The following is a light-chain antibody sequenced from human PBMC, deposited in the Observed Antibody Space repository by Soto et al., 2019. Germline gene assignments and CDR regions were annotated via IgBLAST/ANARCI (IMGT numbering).Light chain of an antibody. CDR2: AAS. J-gene: IGKJ1*01. Sequence: DIQMTQSPSSQSASVGDRVTITCRASQSISSYLNWYQQKPGKAPKLLIYAASSLQSGVPSRFSGSGSGTDFTLTISSLQPEDFATYYCQPSYSTVWTFGQGTKVEIK. CDR3: QPSYSTVWT. CDR1: QSISSY. V-gene: IGKV1-39*01.